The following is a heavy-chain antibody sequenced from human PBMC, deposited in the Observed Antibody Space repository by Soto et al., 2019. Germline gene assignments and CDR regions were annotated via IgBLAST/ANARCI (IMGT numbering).Heavy chain of an antibody. D-gene: IGHD5-18*01. CDR2: INPNSGGT. V-gene: IGHV1-2*02. CDR3: ARVSSYGYLYYYYYGMDV. CDR1: GYTFTGYY. J-gene: IGHJ6*02. Sequence: ASVKVSCKASGYTFTGYYMHWVRQAPGQGLEWMGWINPNSGGTNYARKFQGRVTMTRDTSISTAYMELSRLRSDDTAVYYCARVSSYGYLYYYYYGMDVWGQGTTVTVSS.